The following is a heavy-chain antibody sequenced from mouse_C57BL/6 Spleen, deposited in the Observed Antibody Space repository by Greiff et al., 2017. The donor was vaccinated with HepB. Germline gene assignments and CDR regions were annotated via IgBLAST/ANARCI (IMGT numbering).Heavy chain of an antibody. CDR1: GYTFTSYW. D-gene: IGHD3-2*02. CDR2: IDPSDSYT. V-gene: IGHV1-50*01. Sequence: VQLQQSGAELVKPGASVKLSCKASGYTFTSYWMQWVKQRPGQGLEWIGEIDPSDSYTNYNQKFKGKATLTVDTSSSTAYMQLSSLTSEDSAVYYCARKKGLDSSGYIVAYWGQGTLVTVSA. J-gene: IGHJ3*01. CDR3: ARKKGLDSSGYIVAY.